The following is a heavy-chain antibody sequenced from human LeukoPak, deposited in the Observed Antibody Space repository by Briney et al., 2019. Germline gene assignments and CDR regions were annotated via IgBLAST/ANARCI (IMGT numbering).Heavy chain of an antibody. CDR2: ISAYNGNT. V-gene: IGHV1-18*01. J-gene: IGHJ5*02. CDR1: GYTFTSYG. CDR3: ARELWLRGSNWFDP. D-gene: IGHD5-12*01. Sequence: GASVKVSCKASGYTFTSYGISWVRQAPGQGLEWMGWISAYNGNTNYAQKLQGRVTMTTDTSTSTAYMELRSLRSDDTAVYYCARELWLRGSNWFDPWGQGTLVTVSS.